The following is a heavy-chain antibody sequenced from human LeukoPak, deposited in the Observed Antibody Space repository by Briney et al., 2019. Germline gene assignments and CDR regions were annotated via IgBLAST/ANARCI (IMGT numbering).Heavy chain of an antibody. D-gene: IGHD3-10*01. CDR1: GGTFSSYA. V-gene: IGHV1-69*04. CDR3: ARVVPTYDYGLENFYVPDYIDN. CDR2: IIPILGIA. J-gene: IGHJ4*02. Sequence: SVKVSCKASGGTFSSYAISWVRQAPGHGLEWMGRIIPILGIANYAQKFQGRVTITADKSTSTAYMELSSLRSEDTAVYYCARVVPTYDYGLENFYVPDYIDNWGQGTLVTVSS.